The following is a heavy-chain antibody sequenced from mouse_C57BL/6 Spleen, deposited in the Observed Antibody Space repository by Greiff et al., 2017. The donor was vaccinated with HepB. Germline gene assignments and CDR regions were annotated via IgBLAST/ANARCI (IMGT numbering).Heavy chain of an antibody. Sequence: QVTLKVSGAELVRPGASVKLSCKASGYTFTDYYINWVKQRPGQGLEWIARIYPGSGNTYYNEKFKGKATLTAEKSSSTAYMQLSSLTSEDSAVYFCARDYYGSSSYFDVWGTGTTVTVSS. CDR3: ARDYYGSSSYFDV. CDR2: IYPGSGNT. CDR1: GYTFTDYY. D-gene: IGHD1-1*01. V-gene: IGHV1-76*01. J-gene: IGHJ1*03.